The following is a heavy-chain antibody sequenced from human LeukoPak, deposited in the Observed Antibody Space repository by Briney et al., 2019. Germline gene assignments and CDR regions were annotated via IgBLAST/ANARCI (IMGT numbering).Heavy chain of an antibody. D-gene: IGHD6-19*01. Sequence: GGSLRLSCAASGFTFSSYDMHWVRQATGKGLEWVSAIGTAGDTYYPGSVKGRFTISRENAKNSLYLQMNSLRAGDTAVYYCARGAGNTRRYYYYYGMDVWGQGTTVTVSS. CDR1: GFTFSSYD. CDR2: IGTAGDT. J-gene: IGHJ6*02. V-gene: IGHV3-13*01. CDR3: ARGAGNTRRYYYYYGMDV.